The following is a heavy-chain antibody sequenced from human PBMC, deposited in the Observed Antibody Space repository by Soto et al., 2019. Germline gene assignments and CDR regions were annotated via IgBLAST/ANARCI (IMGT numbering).Heavy chain of an antibody. V-gene: IGHV1-69*02. CDR3: ALSPAPNIQLALGTTGAWFDP. D-gene: IGHD1-1*01. CDR2: IHPALDIP. Sequence: QVQLVQSGAEVKNPGSSVKVSCKTSGGTFTNYCIAWVRQVPGQGLEWMGRIHPALDIPTYAQRFQGRVIIPADKATTTAYMELNSLGSDDTAVYYWALSPAPNIQLALGTTGAWFDPWGQGTLVTVSS. CDR1: GGTFTNYC. J-gene: IGHJ5*02.